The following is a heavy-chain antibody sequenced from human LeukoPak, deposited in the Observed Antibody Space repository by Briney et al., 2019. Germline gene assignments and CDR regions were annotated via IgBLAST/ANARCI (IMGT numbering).Heavy chain of an antibody. CDR3: ARNTPLGYCSSTSCYTWFDP. V-gene: IGHV4-59*12. D-gene: IGHD2-2*02. J-gene: IGHJ5*02. CDR1: GGSISSYY. Sequence: SETLSLTCTVPGGSISSYYWSWIRQPPGKGLEWIGYIYYSGSTNYNPSLKSRVTISVDTSKNQFSLKLSSVTAADTAVYYCARNTPLGYCSSTSCYTWFDPWGQGTLVTVSS. CDR2: IYYSGST.